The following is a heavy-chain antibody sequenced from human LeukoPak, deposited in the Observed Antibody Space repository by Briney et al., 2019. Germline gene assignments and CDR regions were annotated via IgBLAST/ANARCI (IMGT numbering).Heavy chain of an antibody. CDR1: EYTFTSYD. D-gene: IGHD2-15*01. V-gene: IGHV1-8*01. CDR3: ARFPNYDSGGRTFDY. CDR2: MNPNSGNT. Sequence: ASVKVSCKASEYTFTSYDINWVRQATGQGLEWMGWMNPNSGNTGYAQKFQGRVTMTRNTSISTAYMELSSLRSEDTAVYYCARFPNYDSGGRTFDYWGQGTLVTVSS. J-gene: IGHJ4*02.